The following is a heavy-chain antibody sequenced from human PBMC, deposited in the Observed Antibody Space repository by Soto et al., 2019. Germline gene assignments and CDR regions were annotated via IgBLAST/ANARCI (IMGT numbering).Heavy chain of an antibody. CDR1: GGSFNSHA. D-gene: IGHD3-10*01. CDR2: IIPTFGTT. V-gene: IGHV1-69*06. CDR3: ASQILWFGELLDQYFYYYGLDV. Sequence: QVQLVQSGAEVKKPGSSVKVSCKASGGSFNSHAISWVRQAPRQGLEWMGGIIPTFGTTNYAQKFQGRVTITADKSTTTAYMELTGLRSEDTAVYYCASQILWFGELLDQYFYYYGLDVWGQGTTVTASS. J-gene: IGHJ6*02.